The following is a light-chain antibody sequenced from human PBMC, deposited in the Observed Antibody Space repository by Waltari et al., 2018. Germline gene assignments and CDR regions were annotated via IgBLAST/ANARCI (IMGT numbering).Light chain of an antibody. CDR1: SSDVGGYNY. Sequence: QSVLTHPASVSGSPGQSITISCTGTSSDVGGYNYVSWYQQPPGKAPKLMIYDVSNRPSGVSNRFSGSKSGNTASLTISGLQAEDEADYYCSSYTSSSTLVFGGGTKLTVL. CDR2: DVS. J-gene: IGLJ2*01. CDR3: SSYTSSSTLV. V-gene: IGLV2-14*01.